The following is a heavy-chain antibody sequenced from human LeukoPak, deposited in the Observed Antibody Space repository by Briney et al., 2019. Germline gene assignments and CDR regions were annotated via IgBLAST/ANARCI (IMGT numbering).Heavy chain of an antibody. D-gene: IGHD6-13*01. CDR3: ARDFEEKKGLAAGGTDY. CDR1: GFTFSDYY. Sequence: GGSLRLSCAASGFTFSDYYMSWIRQAPGKWLEWVSYISSSGSTIYYADSVKGRFTISRDNAKNSLYLQMNSLRAEDTAIYYCARDFEEKKGLAAGGTDYWGQGTLVTVSS. CDR2: ISSSGSTI. J-gene: IGHJ4*02. V-gene: IGHV3-11*04.